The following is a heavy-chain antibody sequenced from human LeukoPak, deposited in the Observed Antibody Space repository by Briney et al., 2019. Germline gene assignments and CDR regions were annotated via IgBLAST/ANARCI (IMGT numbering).Heavy chain of an antibody. CDR1: GFTFSSYS. CDR3: ANARGPAASYYYYYYYMDV. J-gene: IGHJ6*03. Sequence: PGGSLRLSCAASGFTFSSYSMNWVRQAPGKGLEWVSYISSSSSTIYYADSVKGRFTISRDNAKNLLYLQMNSLRAEDTAVYYCANARGPAASYYYYYYYMDVWGKGTTVTVSS. CDR2: ISSSSSTI. D-gene: IGHD2-2*01. V-gene: IGHV3-48*01.